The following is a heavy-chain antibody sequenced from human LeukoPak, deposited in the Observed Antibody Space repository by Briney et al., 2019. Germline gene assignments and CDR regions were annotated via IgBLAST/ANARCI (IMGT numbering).Heavy chain of an antibody. Sequence: GGSLRLSCAASGFTVSSNYMSWVRQAPGKGLEWVSSISSGSSYIYYADSEKGRFTISRDNSKNTLYLRMNSLRAEDTAMYYCAKDQQQLGGIDYWGQGTLVTVSS. CDR3: AKDQQQLGGIDY. V-gene: IGHV3-21*01. CDR1: GFTVSSNY. CDR2: ISSGSSYI. J-gene: IGHJ4*02. D-gene: IGHD1-1*01.